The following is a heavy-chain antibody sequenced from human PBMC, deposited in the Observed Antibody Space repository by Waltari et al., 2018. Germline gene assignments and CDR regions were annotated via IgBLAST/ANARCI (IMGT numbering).Heavy chain of an antibody. Sequence: QVQLHESGPGLVKPSETLSLTCAVSGYSISSVHYWGWIRPPPGKGLEWIGSIYHSGSTYYNPSLKSRVTISVDTSKNQFSLKLSSVTAADTAVYYCARAKYSSPRTTFDYWGQGTLVTVSS. CDR1: GYSISSVHY. D-gene: IGHD6-6*01. V-gene: IGHV4-38-2*01. J-gene: IGHJ4*02. CDR2: IYHSGST. CDR3: ARAKYSSPRTTFDY.